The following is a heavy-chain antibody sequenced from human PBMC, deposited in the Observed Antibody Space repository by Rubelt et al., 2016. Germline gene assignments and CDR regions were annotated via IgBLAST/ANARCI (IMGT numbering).Heavy chain of an antibody. CDR2: INPNSGGT. CDR3: ARESSSGWYIDY. Sequence: QVQLVQSGAEVKKPGASVKVSCKASGYTFTGYYMHWVRPAPGQGLEWVGRINPNSGGTNCARKVQCRVTMTRDTAITTAYVERSRLRSDDTAVFDCARESSSGWYIDYWGQGTLVTVSS. V-gene: IGHV1-2*06. CDR1: GYTFTGYY. D-gene: IGHD6-19*01. J-gene: IGHJ4*02.